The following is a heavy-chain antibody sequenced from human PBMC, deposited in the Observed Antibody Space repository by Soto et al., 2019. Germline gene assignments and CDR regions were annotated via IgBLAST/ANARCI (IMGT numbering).Heavy chain of an antibody. V-gene: IGHV4-59*08. CDR3: ARHVAWGAWFGGTNPYYGMDV. CDR2: IYYSGST. J-gene: IGHJ6*02. D-gene: IGHD3-10*01. Sequence: SETLSLTCTVSGGSISSYYWSWIRQPPGKGLEWIGYIYYSGSTNYNPSLKSRVTISVDTSKNQFSLKLSSVTAADTAVYYCARHVAWGAWFGGTNPYYGMDVWGQGTTVTVSS. CDR1: GGSISSYY.